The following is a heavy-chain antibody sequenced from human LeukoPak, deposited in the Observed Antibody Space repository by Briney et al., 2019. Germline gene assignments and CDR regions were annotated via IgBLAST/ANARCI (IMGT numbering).Heavy chain of an antibody. Sequence: PPETLSLTCTVSGGSISSYYWSWIRQPPGKGLEWIGYIYYSGSTNYNPSLKSRVTISVDTSKNQFSLKLSSVTAADTAVYYCARRLTVTDEYDYWGQGTLVTVSS. CDR2: IYYSGST. CDR1: GGSISSYY. CDR3: ARRLTVTDEYDY. V-gene: IGHV4-59*01. D-gene: IGHD4-17*01. J-gene: IGHJ4*02.